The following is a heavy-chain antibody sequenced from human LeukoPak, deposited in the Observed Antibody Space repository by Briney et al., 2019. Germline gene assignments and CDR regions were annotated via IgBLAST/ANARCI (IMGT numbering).Heavy chain of an antibody. J-gene: IGHJ6*03. CDR1: GHSISSYY. Sequence: SETLSLICTVSGHSISSYYWTWIRQPPGKGLEWIGYSYYSGSTNYNPSLKSRVTISVDTSKNQFSLKLSSVTAADTAVYYCARVVPMRGSGSYRPWDYYYYMDVWGKGTTVTVSS. CDR2: SYYSGST. CDR3: ARVVPMRGSGSYRPWDYYYYMDV. D-gene: IGHD3-10*01. V-gene: IGHV4-59*01.